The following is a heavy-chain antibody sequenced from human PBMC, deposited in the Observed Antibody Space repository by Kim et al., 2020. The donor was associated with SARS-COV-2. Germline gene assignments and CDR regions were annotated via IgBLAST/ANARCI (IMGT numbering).Heavy chain of an antibody. D-gene: IGHD3-16*01. V-gene: IGHV4-34*01. Sequence: SETLSLTCAVYGGSFSGYYWSWIRQPPGKGLEWIGEINHSGSTNYNPSLKSRVTISVDTSKNQFSLKLSSVTAADTAVYYCARRNRGGFDYWGQGTLVTV. J-gene: IGHJ4*02. CDR2: INHSGST. CDR1: GGSFSGYY. CDR3: ARRNRGGFDY.